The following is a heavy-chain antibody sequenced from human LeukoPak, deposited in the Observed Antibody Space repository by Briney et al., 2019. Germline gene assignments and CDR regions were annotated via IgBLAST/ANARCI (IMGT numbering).Heavy chain of an antibody. CDR3: ARGVAHDY. Sequence: EASEALSLTCAVYGGSFSGYYWSWIRQPPGKGLEWIGEINHSGSTNYNPSLKSRVTISVDTSKNQFSLKLSSVTAADTAVYYCARGVAHDYWGQGTLVTVSS. CDR2: INHSGST. J-gene: IGHJ4*02. V-gene: IGHV4-34*01. D-gene: IGHD5-12*01. CDR1: GGSFSGYY.